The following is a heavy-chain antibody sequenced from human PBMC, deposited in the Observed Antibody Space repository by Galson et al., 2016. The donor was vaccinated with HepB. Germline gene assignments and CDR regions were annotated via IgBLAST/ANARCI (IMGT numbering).Heavy chain of an antibody. D-gene: IGHD2-2*01. Sequence: SETLSLTCAVHGGSFSDNSWSWIRQSPEKGLEWIGEINHSGGSHYNPSLKSRVTISVDSSKKQFSLFLSSVTAADTAVYFCARVARRSVVVVPTAYWHFDLWGRGTLVTVSS. CDR2: INHSGGS. CDR3: ARVARRSVVVVPTAYWHFDL. J-gene: IGHJ2*01. CDR1: GGSFSDNS. V-gene: IGHV4-34*01.